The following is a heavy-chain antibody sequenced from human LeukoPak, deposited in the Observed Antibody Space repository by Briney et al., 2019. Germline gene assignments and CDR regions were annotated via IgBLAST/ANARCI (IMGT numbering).Heavy chain of an antibody. CDR2: MKQDGSEK. CDR1: GINFRGYW. Sequence: GGSLTLSCTVSGINFRGYWMAWVRQAPGKGLELVANMKQDGSEKYYVDSVKGRFTISRDNAKNSLYLEMNSLRVEDTAVYYCARDLGHTGYDLYDYWGQGTLVTVSS. V-gene: IGHV3-7*01. D-gene: IGHD5-12*01. J-gene: IGHJ4*02. CDR3: ARDLGHTGYDLYDY.